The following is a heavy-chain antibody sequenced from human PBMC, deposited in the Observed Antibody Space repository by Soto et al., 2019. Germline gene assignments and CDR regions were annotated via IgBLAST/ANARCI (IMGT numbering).Heavy chain of an antibody. Sequence: QITLKESGPTLVKPTQTLTLTCTFSGFSLSTSGVGVGWIRQPPGKALEWLALIYCDDAKRYSPSLKSRLTMSQDTSQNQVVLTMTNMDPVDTATYYCVQERLGDYVSQHWGQGTLVTVSS. CDR2: IYCDDAK. CDR3: VQERLGDYVSQH. D-gene: IGHD4-17*01. V-gene: IGHV2-5*02. J-gene: IGHJ1*01. CDR1: GFSLSTSGVG.